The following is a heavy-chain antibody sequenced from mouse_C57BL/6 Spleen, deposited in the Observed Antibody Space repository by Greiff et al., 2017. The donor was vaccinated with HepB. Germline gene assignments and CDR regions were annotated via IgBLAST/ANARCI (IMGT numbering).Heavy chain of an antibody. J-gene: IGHJ2*01. CDR2: IDPSDSYT. Sequence: QVQLQQPGAELVKPGASVKLSCKASGYNFTSYWMQWVKQRPGKGLEWIGEIDPSDSYTNYNQKFKGKATLTVDTSSSTAYMQLSSLTSEDSAVYYCARSVLSYFDYWGQGTTLTVSS. V-gene: IGHV1-50*01. CDR3: ARSVLSYFDY. CDR1: GYNFTSYW.